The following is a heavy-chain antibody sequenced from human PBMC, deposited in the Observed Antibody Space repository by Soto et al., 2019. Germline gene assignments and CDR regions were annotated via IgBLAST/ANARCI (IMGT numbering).Heavy chain of an antibody. CDR3: SPSRTGKYYDFWSALGYYFDY. V-gene: IGHV3-49*03. CDR1: GFTFGDYA. J-gene: IGHJ4*02. Sequence: GGFLRLSCTASGFTFGDYAMSWFRQAPGKGLEWVGFIRSKAYGGTTEYAASVKGRFTISRDDSKSIAYLQMNSLKTEDTAVHYCSPSRTGKYYDFWSALGYYFDYWGPGTLVTVSS. CDR2: IRSKAYGGTT. D-gene: IGHD3-3*01.